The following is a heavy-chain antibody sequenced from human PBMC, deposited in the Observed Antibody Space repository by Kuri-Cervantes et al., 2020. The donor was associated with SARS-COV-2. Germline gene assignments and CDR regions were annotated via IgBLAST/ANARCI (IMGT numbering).Heavy chain of an antibody. CDR1: GGSISSSSYY. J-gene: IGHJ4*02. D-gene: IGHD3-16*01. CDR3: AKAAYYDYVPDY. V-gene: IGHV3-23*01. CDR2: ISGSGGST. Sequence: ETLSLTCTVSGGSISSSSYYWGWIRQPPGKGLEWVSAISGSGGSTYYADSVKGRFTISRDNSKNTLYLQMNSLRAEDTAVYYCAKAAYYDYVPDYWGQGTLVTVSS.